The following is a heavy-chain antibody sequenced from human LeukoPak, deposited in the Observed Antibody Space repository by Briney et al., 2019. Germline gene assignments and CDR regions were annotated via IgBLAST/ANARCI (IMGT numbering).Heavy chain of an antibody. V-gene: IGHV1-2*02. J-gene: IGHJ4*02. CDR3: ARGTTGTTEPHFDY. D-gene: IGHD1-7*01. Sequence: ASVKVSCKASGYTFTGYYMHWVRQAPGQGLEWMGWINPNSGGTNYAQKFQGRVTMTRDTSISTAYMELSRLRSDDTAVYYCARGTTGTTEPHFDYWGQGTLVTVSS. CDR2: INPNSGGT. CDR1: GYTFTGYY.